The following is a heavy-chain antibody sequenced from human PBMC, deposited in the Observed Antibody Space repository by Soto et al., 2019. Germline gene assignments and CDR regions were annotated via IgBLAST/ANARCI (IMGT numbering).Heavy chain of an antibody. CDR3: ARDPKTSGGQNWAFNYFDS. J-gene: IGHJ4*02. D-gene: IGHD7-27*01. Sequence: QVQLVESGGGVVQPGRSLRLSCAASGFSFSISPMHWVRQAPGEGPEWVALISYDGTNKSYADSVKGRFTISRANSKSTLYLQVDSLRPEDGAVYYCARDPKTSGGQNWAFNYFDSWGQGTLVTVSS. CDR2: ISYDGTNK. V-gene: IGHV3-30-3*01. CDR1: GFSFSISP.